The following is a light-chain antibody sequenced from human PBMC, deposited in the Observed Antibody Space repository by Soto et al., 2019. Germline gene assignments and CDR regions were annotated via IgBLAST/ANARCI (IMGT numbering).Light chain of an antibody. Sequence: EIVLMQSPGTLSLSPGERATLSCRASQSVSSSYLAWYQQKPGQAPRLLIYAASSRATGIPDRFSGSGSGTDFSLTISRLEPEDFAVYYCQQYGNSPETFGQGTKVDIK. V-gene: IGKV3-20*01. J-gene: IGKJ1*01. CDR3: QQYGNSPET. CDR2: AAS. CDR1: QSVSSSY.